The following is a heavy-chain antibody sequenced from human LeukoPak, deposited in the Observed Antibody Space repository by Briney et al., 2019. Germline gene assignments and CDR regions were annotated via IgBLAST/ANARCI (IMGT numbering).Heavy chain of an antibody. D-gene: IGHD2-2*01. Sequence: PSETLSLTCAVSGGSISSGNWWSWVRQPPGKGLEWIGEIYHSGSTNYNPSLKSRVTISVDTSKNQFSLKLSSVTAADTAVYYCARGAYHLLPLGWFDPWGQGTLVTVSS. CDR2: IYHSGST. V-gene: IGHV4-4*02. J-gene: IGHJ5*02. CDR3: ARGAYHLLPLGWFDP. CDR1: GGSISSGNW.